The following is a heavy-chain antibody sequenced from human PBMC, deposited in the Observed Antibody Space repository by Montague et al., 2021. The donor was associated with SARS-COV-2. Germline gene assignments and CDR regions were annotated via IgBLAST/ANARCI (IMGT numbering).Heavy chain of an antibody. D-gene: IGHD3-22*01. CDR3: AKTHRYYNRNFDY. CDR2: IYSGGSST. CDR1: GFTFNSYA. V-gene: IGHV3-23*03. J-gene: IGHJ4*02. Sequence: LRLSFSASGFTFNSYAMSWVRQAPGKGLEWVSIIYSGGSSTYYADSVKGRFTISRDNSKNTLYLQMNSMIAEDTAVYYCAKTHRYYNRNFDYWGQGTLVTVSS.